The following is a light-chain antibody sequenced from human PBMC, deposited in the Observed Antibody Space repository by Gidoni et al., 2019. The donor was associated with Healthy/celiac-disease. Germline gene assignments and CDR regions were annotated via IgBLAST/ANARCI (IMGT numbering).Light chain of an antibody. CDR3: QQSYSTPRT. Sequence: DIQMTQSPSSLSASVGDRVTITCRASQSISSYLNLYQQKPGKAPKLLIYAASSLQSGVPSWFRGSGSGTDFTLTISSLQPEDFATYYCQQSYSTPRTFXXXTKVEIK. CDR2: AAS. V-gene: IGKV1-39*01. J-gene: IGKJ1*01. CDR1: QSISSY.